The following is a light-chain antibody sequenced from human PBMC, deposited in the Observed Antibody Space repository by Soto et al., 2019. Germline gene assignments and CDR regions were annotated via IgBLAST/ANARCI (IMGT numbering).Light chain of an antibody. Sequence: DVQMTQSPSSLSASVGDRVTITCQASQDITDYLHWYQQKPGKAPRLLIYDASNLETGVPSRFSGSGSGKDFSFTISSLQAEDIATYYCQQSEALVLSFGGGTKVEIK. CDR3: QQSEALVLS. V-gene: IGKV1-33*01. CDR1: QDITDY. CDR2: DAS. J-gene: IGKJ4*01.